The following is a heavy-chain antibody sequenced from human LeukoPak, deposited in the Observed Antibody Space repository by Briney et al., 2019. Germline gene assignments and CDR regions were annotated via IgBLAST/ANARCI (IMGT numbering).Heavy chain of an antibody. V-gene: IGHV1-69*05. D-gene: IGHD1-26*01. CDR2: IIPIFGRA. Sequence: SVKVSCKASGGTFSSYAISWVRQAPGQGVEGMGRIIPIFGRANYAQKFQGRGTITTDESTSTAYMELSSLRSEDTAVYYCARLGQQVGATRDYWGQGTLVTVSS. CDR1: GGTFSSYA. CDR3: ARLGQQVGATRDY. J-gene: IGHJ4*02.